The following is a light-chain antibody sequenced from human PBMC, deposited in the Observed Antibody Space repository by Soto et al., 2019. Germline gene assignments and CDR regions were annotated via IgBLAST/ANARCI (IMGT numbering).Light chain of an antibody. CDR1: SSDVGAHNF. Sequence: QSALTQPASVSGSPGQSITISCTGTSSDVGAHNFVSWYQQHPGKAPKLMIYEVSNRPSGVSDRFSGSKSGNTASLTISGLQAEDEADYYCNSYTNTAARVFGTGTKVTAL. V-gene: IGLV2-14*01. CDR2: EVS. CDR3: NSYTNTAARV. J-gene: IGLJ1*01.